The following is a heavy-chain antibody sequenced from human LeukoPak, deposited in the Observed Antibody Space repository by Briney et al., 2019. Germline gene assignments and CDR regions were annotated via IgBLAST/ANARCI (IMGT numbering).Heavy chain of an antibody. CDR2: ISGSGGST. D-gene: IGHD3-22*01. CDR3: AKDLSPTYYYDSSGFPYYFDY. V-gene: IGHV3-23*01. Sequence: PGGSLGLSCAASGFTFSSYAMSWVRQAPGKGLEWVSAISGSGGSTYYADSVKGRFTISRDNSKNTLYLQMNSLRAEDTAVYYCAKDLSPTYYYDSSGFPYYFDYWGQGALVTVSS. J-gene: IGHJ4*02. CDR1: GFTFSSYA.